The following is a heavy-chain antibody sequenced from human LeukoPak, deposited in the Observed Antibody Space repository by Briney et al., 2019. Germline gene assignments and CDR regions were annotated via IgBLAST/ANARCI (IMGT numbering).Heavy chain of an antibody. CDR1: GFTFSSYS. CDR3: ASSGGGTIDY. D-gene: IGHD4-23*01. V-gene: IGHV3-21*01. J-gene: IGHJ4*02. Sequence: GGSLRLSCAASGFTFSSYSMNWVRQAPGKGLEWVSSISSSSSYIYYADSVKGRFTISRDNAKNSLYLQMNSLRAEDTAVYYCASSGGGTIDYWGQGTLVTVSS. CDR2: ISSSSSYI.